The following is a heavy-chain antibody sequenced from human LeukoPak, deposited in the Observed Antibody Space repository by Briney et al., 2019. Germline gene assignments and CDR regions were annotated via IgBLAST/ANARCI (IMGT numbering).Heavy chain of an antibody. Sequence: PSQTLSLTCTVSGGSISSGGYYWSWIRQHPGKGLEWIGYIYYSGSTYYNPFLKSRVTISVDTSKNQFSLKLSSVTAADTAVYYCARDRAAAGTGWFDPWGQGTPVTVSS. D-gene: IGHD6-13*01. J-gene: IGHJ5*02. CDR3: ARDRAAAGTGWFDP. CDR2: IYYSGST. V-gene: IGHV4-31*03. CDR1: GGSISSGGYY.